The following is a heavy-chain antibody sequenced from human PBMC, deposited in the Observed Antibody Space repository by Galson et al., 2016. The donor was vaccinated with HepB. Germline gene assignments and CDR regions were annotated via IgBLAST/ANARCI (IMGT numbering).Heavy chain of an antibody. J-gene: IGHJ4*02. Sequence: SVKVSCKASGYTFTNYDINWVRQATGQGPEWMGWMNPNSGNTGYAQKFQGRVTMTRDISISTAYMELSSLRSEDTAVYYCAGNPALTGDFDYWGQGSLVTVSS. CDR1: GYTFTNYD. D-gene: IGHD7-27*01. CDR3: AGNPALTGDFDY. CDR2: MNPNSGNT. V-gene: IGHV1-8*01.